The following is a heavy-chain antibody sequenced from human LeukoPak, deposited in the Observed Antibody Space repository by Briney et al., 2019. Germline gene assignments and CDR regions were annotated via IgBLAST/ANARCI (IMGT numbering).Heavy chain of an antibody. D-gene: IGHD1-14*01. CDR2: ISIGGDYT. V-gene: IGHV3-23*01. Sequence: GGSLRLSCAASGFTFSGYAMSWVRQAPGKGLEWASGISIGGDYTYYADSVQGRFTISRDNSKNTLFLQMSNLRAEDTAKYYCAKLHSATITADFDNWGQGSLVIVSS. CDR3: AKLHSATITADFDN. J-gene: IGHJ4*02. CDR1: GFTFSGYA.